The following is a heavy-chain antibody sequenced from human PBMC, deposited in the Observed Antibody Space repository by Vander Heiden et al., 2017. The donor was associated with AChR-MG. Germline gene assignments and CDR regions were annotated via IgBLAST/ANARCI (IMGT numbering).Heavy chain of an antibody. CDR2: ISSSSSYI. CDR3: ARARADMYYYYGMDV. J-gene: IGHJ6*02. D-gene: IGHD3-9*01. V-gene: IGHV3-21*01. CDR1: GFTFSSYS. Sequence: EVQLVESGGGLVKPGGSLRLSCAASGFTFSSYSRNWVRQAPGKGLEWVSSISSSSSYIYYADSVKGRFTISRDNAKNSLYLQMNSLRAEDTAVYYCARARADMYYYYGMDVWGQGTTVTVSS.